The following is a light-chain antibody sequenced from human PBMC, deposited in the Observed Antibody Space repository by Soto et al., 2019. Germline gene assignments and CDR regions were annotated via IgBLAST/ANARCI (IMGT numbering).Light chain of an antibody. CDR3: QQYGSSPLT. CDR1: QSVSSSY. J-gene: IGKJ4*01. V-gene: IGKV3-20*01. CDR2: GAS. Sequence: EIVLTQSPGTLSLSPGERATLSCRASQSVSSSYLAWYQQKPGQAPRLLIYGASSRATGIPDRFSGSGSGTDFTLTISILEPEDCAVYYCQQYGSSPLTFVGGTKVEIK.